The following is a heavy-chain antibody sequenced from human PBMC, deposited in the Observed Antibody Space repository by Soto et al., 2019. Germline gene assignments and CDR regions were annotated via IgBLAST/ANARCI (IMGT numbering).Heavy chain of an antibody. CDR1: GYTFTGYY. V-gene: IGHV1-2*04. Sequence: QVQLVQSGAVVKKPGASVKVSCKASGYTFTGYYMHWVRQAPGQGLEWMGWINPNSGGTNYAQKFQGWVTMTRDTSISTAYMELSRLRSDDTAVYYCARDSGYYGSGSYYNSWFDPWGQGTLVTVSS. CDR3: ARDSGYYGSGSYYNSWFDP. D-gene: IGHD3-10*01. J-gene: IGHJ5*02. CDR2: INPNSGGT.